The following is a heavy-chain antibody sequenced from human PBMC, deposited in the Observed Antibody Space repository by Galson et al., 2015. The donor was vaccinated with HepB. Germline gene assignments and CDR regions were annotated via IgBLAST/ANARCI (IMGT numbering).Heavy chain of an antibody. D-gene: IGHD3-10*01. CDR2: IIPIFGTA. J-gene: IGHJ4*02. CDR1: GGTFSSYA. CDR3: AREGGDTMVQGVHPFDY. Sequence: SVKVSCKASGGTFSSYAISWVRQAPGQGLEWMGGIIPIFGTANYAQKFQGRVTITADESTSTAYMELSSLRSEDTAVYYCAREGGDTMVQGVHPFDYWGQGTLVTVSS. V-gene: IGHV1-69*13.